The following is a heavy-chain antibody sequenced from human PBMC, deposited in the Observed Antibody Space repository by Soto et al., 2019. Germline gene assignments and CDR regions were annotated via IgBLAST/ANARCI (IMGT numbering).Heavy chain of an antibody. Sequence: GGSLRLSCAASGFTFSSYAMSWVRQAPGKGLGWVSAISGSGGSTYYADSVKGRFTISRDNSKNTLYLQMNSLRAEDTAVYYCAKDIARSYSSGWVDYWGQGTLVTVSS. CDR3: AKDIARSYSSGWVDY. V-gene: IGHV3-23*01. D-gene: IGHD6-19*01. CDR2: ISGSGGST. CDR1: GFTFSSYA. J-gene: IGHJ4*02.